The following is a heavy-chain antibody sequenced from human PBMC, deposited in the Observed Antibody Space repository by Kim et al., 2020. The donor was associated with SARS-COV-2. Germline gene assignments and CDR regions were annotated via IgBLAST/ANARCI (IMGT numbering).Heavy chain of an antibody. Sequence: GGSLRLSCAASGFTFSSYAMSWVRQAPGKGLEWVSAISGSGGSTYYADSVKGRFTISRDNSKNTLYLQMNSLRAEDTAVYYCAKDPVYCSGGSCYPTWVGWAGDYWGQGTLVTVSS. CDR2: ISGSGGST. D-gene: IGHD2-15*01. CDR1: GFTFSSYA. CDR3: AKDPVYCSGGSCYPTWVGWAGDY. J-gene: IGHJ4*02. V-gene: IGHV3-23*01.